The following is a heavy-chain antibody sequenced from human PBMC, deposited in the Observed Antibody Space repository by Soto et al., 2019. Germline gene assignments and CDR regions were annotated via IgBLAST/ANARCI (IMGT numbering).Heavy chain of an antibody. CDR1: GFTFSSYG. CDR2: ISYDGSNK. CDR3: AKGSPFPYGDQMAN. J-gene: IGHJ4*02. Sequence: QVQLVESGGGVVQPGRSLRLSCAASGFTFSSYGMHWVRQAPGKGLEWVAVISYDGSNKYYADSVKGRFTISRDNSKNTLYLQMNSLRAEDTAVYYCAKGSPFPYGDQMANWGQGTLVTVSS. V-gene: IGHV3-30*18. D-gene: IGHD4-17*01.